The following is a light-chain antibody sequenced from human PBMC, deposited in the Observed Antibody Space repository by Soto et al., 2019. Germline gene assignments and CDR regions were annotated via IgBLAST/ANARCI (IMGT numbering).Light chain of an antibody. Sequence: DIVMTQSPDSLAVSLGERATINCKSSQSGFYSSNNKNYLTWYQQKPGQPPKLLIYWASTRESGVPDRFSGSGSGTDFTLTISSLQAEDVAVYYCQQYYSTPYTFGQGTKLEIK. CDR2: WAS. J-gene: IGKJ2*01. CDR1: QSGFYSSNNKNY. CDR3: QQYYSTPYT. V-gene: IGKV4-1*01.